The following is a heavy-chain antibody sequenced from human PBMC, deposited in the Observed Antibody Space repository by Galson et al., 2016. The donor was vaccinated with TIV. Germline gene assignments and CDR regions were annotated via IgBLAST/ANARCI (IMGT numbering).Heavy chain of an antibody. CDR1: GFTFSNAR. V-gene: IGHV3-15*01. CDR3: ATEYYLASGTDPLVGYKGMDV. D-gene: IGHD3-10*01. Sequence: SLRLSCAASGFTFSNARMNWVRQAPGKGLEWVGRSRSNTDGGTTEYAAPVKGRFIVSRDDSRNTLFLAMNSLKTDATAPYFCATEYYLASGTDPLVGYKGMDVWGQGTTVTVSS. J-gene: IGHJ6*02. CDR2: SRSNTDGGTT.